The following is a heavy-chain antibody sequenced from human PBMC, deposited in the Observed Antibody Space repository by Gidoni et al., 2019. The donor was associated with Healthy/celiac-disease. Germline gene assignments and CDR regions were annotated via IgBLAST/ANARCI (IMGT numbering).Heavy chain of an antibody. CDR3: ARDLDGSSGYQGWGRPH. CDR1: GFTFSSSG. CDR2: IWYDGSNK. D-gene: IGHD3-22*01. V-gene: IGHV3-33*01. J-gene: IGHJ4*02. Sequence: QVQLVESGGGVVQPGRSLRLSCAASGFTFSSSGMHWVRQAPGKGLEWVAVIWYDGSNKYYADSVKGRFTISRDNSKNTLYLQMNSLRAEDTAVYYCARDLDGSSGYQGWGRPHWGQGTLVTVSS.